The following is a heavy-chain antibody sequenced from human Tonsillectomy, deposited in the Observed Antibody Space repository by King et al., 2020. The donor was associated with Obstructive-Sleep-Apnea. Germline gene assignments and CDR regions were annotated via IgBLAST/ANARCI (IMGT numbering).Heavy chain of an antibody. CDR1: GYTFTNHD. Sequence: LVQSGGEVKKPGASVRVSCKASGYTFTNHDITWVRQAPGQGLEWMGWISTFDGTPNYAQKLQGRVTMTTDTSTSTAYMELKSLRSDDTAVYYCATSYTSGYAFFDAFDIWGQGTMVTVSS. J-gene: IGHJ3*02. CDR3: ATSYTSGYAFFDAFDI. D-gene: IGHD3-22*01. CDR2: ISTFDGTP. V-gene: IGHV1-18*01.